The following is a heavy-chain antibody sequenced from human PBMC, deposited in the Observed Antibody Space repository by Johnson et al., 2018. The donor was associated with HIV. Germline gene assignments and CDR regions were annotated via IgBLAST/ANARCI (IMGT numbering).Heavy chain of an antibody. CDR3: AKQLYDLNYDFWSGYPI. CDR1: GFTFTNAW. D-gene: IGHD3-3*01. CDR2: ISSSGSKK. Sequence: VQLVESGGGLVKPGGSLRLSCAASGFTFTNAWMSWVRQAPGKGLEWVSYISSSGSKKYYTDSVKGRFTISRDNAKKSLYLLMNSLRVEDTAVYYCAKQLYDLNYDFWSGYPIWGQGTMVTVSS. J-gene: IGHJ3*02. V-gene: IGHV3-11*04.